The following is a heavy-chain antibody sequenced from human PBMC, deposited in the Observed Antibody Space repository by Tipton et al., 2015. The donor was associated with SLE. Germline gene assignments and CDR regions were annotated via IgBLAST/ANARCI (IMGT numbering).Heavy chain of an antibody. D-gene: IGHD2-15*01. V-gene: IGHV3-30*02. CDR1: GFTFSSYG. CDR2: IRYDGSNK. Sequence: SLRLSCAASGFTFSSYGMHWVRQAPGKGLEWVAFIRYDGSNKYYADSVKGRFTISRDNSKNTLYLQMNSLRAEDTAVYYCARGGSLEHYFDYWGQGTLVTVSS. J-gene: IGHJ4*02. CDR3: ARGGSLEHYFDY.